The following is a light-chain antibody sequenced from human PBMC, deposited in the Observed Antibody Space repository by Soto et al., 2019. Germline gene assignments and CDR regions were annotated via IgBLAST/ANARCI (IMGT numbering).Light chain of an antibody. J-gene: IGKJ2*01. Sequence: DIQMTQSPSSLSASVGDRVTITCRASQSISSYLNWYQQKPGKAPKLLIYAASSLRSGVPSRFRGRGSGTDFTLNVSSLQPEDFATFYCQQSYSTPYTFGQGTKLQIK. CDR3: QQSYSTPYT. V-gene: IGKV1-39*01. CDR2: AAS. CDR1: QSISSY.